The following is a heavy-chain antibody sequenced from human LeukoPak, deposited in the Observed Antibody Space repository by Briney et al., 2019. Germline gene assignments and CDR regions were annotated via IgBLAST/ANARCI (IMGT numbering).Heavy chain of an antibody. J-gene: IGHJ4*02. CDR3: ASRGIAATGRND. CDR1: GFTFSTYV. CDR2: ISYDGSNK. D-gene: IGHD6-13*01. Sequence: GGSLRLSCAASGFTFSTYVMHWVGQAPGKGLEWVAVISYDGSNKYYADSVKGRFTISRDNSKNTLYLQMNSLRAEDRAVYYCASRGIAATGRNDWGQGTLVTVSS. V-gene: IGHV3-30-3*01.